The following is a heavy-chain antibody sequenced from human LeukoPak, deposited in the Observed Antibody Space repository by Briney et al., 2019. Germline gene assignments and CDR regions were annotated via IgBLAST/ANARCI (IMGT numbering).Heavy chain of an antibody. CDR1: GGSISTDY. D-gene: IGHD3-10*01. J-gene: IGHJ4*02. Sequence: NPSEALSLTCTVSGGSISTDYWTWIRQPAGKGLEWIGLIYTSGSTKYNPSLKSRVTISLDTSRNQFSLRLTSVTAADTAVYYCASDFGYWGQGTLVTVSS. CDR3: ASDFGY. CDR2: IYTSGST. V-gene: IGHV4-4*07.